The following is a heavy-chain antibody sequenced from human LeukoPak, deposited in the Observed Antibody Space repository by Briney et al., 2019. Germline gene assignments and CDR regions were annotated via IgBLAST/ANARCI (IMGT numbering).Heavy chain of an antibody. CDR3: AREPSGTWFGELLAYFDY. Sequence: ASVKVSCKASGYTFTGYYMHWVRQAPGQGLEWMGWINPNSGGTNYAQKFQGRVTMTRDTSISTAYMELSRLRSDDTAVYYCAREPSGTWFGELLAYFDYWGQGTLVTVSS. CDR2: INPNSGGT. D-gene: IGHD3-10*01. J-gene: IGHJ4*02. CDR1: GYTFTGYY. V-gene: IGHV1-2*02.